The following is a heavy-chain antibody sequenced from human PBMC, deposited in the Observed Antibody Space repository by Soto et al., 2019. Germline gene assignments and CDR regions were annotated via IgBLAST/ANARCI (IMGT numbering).Heavy chain of an antibody. CDR2: ISSTSSYI. CDR1: GFTFSSYT. Sequence: EVQLVESGGGLVKPGGSLRLSCAASGFTFSSYTMNWVRQAPGKGLEWVSSISSTSSYIYYADSVKGRFTISRDNAKNSLSLQMHSLRAEETAVYYCARDWGHTLDYWGQGTLVIVSS. J-gene: IGHJ4*02. CDR3: ARDWGHTLDY. V-gene: IGHV3-21*01. D-gene: IGHD3-16*01.